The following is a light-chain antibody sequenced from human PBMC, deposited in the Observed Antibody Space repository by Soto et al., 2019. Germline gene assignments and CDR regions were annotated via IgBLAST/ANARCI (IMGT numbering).Light chain of an antibody. Sequence: QAVVTQPPSVSGAPGQRGTISCTGSSSNIGAGYDVHWYQQLPGTAPKLLIYGNSNRPSGVPDRFSGSKSGTSASLAITGLQADDEADYYCQSYDSSLSGSRVFGGRTKLTVL. CDR1: SSNIGAGYD. CDR2: GNS. J-gene: IGLJ2*01. CDR3: QSYDSSLSGSRV. V-gene: IGLV1-40*01.